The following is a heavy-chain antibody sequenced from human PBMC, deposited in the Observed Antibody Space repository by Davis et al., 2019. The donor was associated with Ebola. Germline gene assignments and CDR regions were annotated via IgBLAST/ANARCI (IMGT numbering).Heavy chain of an antibody. J-gene: IGHJ6*02. D-gene: IGHD2-2*03. CDR3: ARDGYCSSTSCSWGDYYYYYGMDV. Sequence: ASVKVSCKASGVTFRSYGISWVRQAPGQGLEWMGWISAYNGNTNYAQKLQGRVTMTTDTSTSTAYMELRSLRSDDTAVYYCARDGYCSSTSCSWGDYYYYYGMDVWGQGTTVTVSS. V-gene: IGHV1-18*01. CDR2: ISAYNGNT. CDR1: GVTFRSYG.